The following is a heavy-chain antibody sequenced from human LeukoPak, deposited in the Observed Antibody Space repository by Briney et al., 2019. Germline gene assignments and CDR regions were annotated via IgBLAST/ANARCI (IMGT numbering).Heavy chain of an antibody. D-gene: IGHD3-22*01. Sequence: ASVKVSCKASGGTFSSYAISWVRQAPGQGFEWMGRIIPIFGTANYAQKFQGRVTITTDESTSTAYMELSSLRSEDTAVYYCARGITMTLTPWKGNGNGYYFDYWGQGTLVTVSS. CDR3: ARGITMTLTPWKGNGNGYYFDY. J-gene: IGHJ4*02. CDR2: IIPIFGTA. CDR1: GGTFSSYA. V-gene: IGHV1-69*05.